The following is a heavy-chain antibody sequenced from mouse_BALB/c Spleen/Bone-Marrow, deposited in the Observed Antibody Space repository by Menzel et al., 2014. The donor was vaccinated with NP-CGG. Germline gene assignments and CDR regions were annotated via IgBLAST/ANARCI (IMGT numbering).Heavy chain of an antibody. D-gene: IGHD1-1*01. Sequence: EVVLVESGGGLVQPGGSRKLSCAASGFTFSGFGMHWVRQAPEKGLEWVAYISRGSSTIYYADTVKGRFTISRDNPKNTLFLQMTSLRSEDTAMYYCARSGITTGSYWYFDIWGAGTTVTVSS. CDR2: ISRGSSTI. CDR3: ARSGITTGSYWYFDI. CDR1: GFTFSGFG. J-gene: IGHJ1*01. V-gene: IGHV5-17*02.